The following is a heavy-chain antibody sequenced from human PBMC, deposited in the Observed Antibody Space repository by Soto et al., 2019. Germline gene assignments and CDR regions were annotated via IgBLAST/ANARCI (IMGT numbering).Heavy chain of an antibody. D-gene: IGHD6-19*01. CDR2: ISGSDGST. V-gene: IGHV3-23*01. J-gene: IGHJ4*02. CDR3: AKEAVAAPWDLRFDY. CDR1: GFSFSSYA. Sequence: EVQLLESGGGLVQPGGSLRLSCVASGFSFSSYAMTWVRQAPGKGLEWVSVISGSDGSTYYADSVKGRFTISRDNSKNTLYLQMNSLRAEDTAVYYCAKEAVAAPWDLRFDYWGQGALVTVSS.